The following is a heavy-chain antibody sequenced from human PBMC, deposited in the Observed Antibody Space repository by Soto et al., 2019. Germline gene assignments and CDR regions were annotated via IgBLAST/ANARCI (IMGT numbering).Heavy chain of an antibody. CDR3: VREFVRDFHNWFDL. CDR1: GFTFSNFE. D-gene: IGHD2-21*02. V-gene: IGHV3-48*03. J-gene: IGHJ5*02. CDR2: ISSGGNTM. Sequence: PGGSLRLSCAASGFTFSNFEMNWVRQAPGKGLEWVSYISSGGNTMYYADSVKGRFTISRDNAKNSLYLEMNSLRAEDTAVYYCVREFVRDFHNWFDLWGQGTLVTVSS.